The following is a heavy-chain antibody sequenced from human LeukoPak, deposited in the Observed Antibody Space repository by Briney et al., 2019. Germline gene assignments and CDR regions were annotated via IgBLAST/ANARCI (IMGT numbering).Heavy chain of an antibody. J-gene: IGHJ4*02. CDR3: ARIDDEYQLNY. CDR1: GGTFSSYA. D-gene: IGHD2-2*01. V-gene: IGHV1-69*01. CDR2: IIPIFGTA. Sequence: ASVKVSCKASGGTFSSYAISWVRQAPGQGLEWMGGIIPIFGTANYAQKFQGRVTITADESTSTAYMELSSLRPEDTAVYYCARIDDEYQLNYWGQGTLVTVSS.